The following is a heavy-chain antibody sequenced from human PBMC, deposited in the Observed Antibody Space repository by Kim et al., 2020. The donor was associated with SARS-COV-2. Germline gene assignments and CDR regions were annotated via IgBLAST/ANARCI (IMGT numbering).Heavy chain of an antibody. CDR3: ASVKAGYRVLWFDP. J-gene: IGHJ5*02. CDR2: ISYDGSNK. CDR1: GFTFSSYA. D-gene: IGHD6-13*01. V-gene: IGHV3-30-3*01. Sequence: GGSLRLSCAASGFTFSSYAMHWVRQAPGKGLEWVAVISYDGSNKYYADSVKGRFTISRDNSKNTLYLQMNSLRAEDTAVYYCASVKAGYRVLWFDPLGQGTLVTVSS.